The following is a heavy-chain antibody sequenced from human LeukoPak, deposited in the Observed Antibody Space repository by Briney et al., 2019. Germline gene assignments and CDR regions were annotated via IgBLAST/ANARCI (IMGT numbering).Heavy chain of an antibody. J-gene: IGHJ4*02. CDR3: ARYWFGKPYYFDY. CDR2: ISSSGSSI. V-gene: IGHV3-11*01. CDR1: GFTLSNYW. D-gene: IGHD2-8*02. Sequence: GGSLRLSCSASGFTLSNYWMHWVRQAPGKGLEWVSYISSSGSSIYYADSVKGRFTISRDNAKNSLYLQMNSLRAEDTAVYYCARYWFGKPYYFDYWGQGTLVTVSS.